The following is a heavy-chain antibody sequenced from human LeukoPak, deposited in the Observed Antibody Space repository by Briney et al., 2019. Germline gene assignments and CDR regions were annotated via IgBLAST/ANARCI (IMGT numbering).Heavy chain of an antibody. J-gene: IGHJ3*02. CDR3: ARHFDAFDI. Sequence: SETLSLTRTVSGGSFSGYYWSSIRQPPGKGLEWIGFIYYSGNTNYNPSLKSRVAISLATSKNQFSLTLSSVTAADTAVYYCARHFDAFDIWGPGTMVTVSS. CDR1: GGSFSGYY. V-gene: IGHV4-59*08. CDR2: IYYSGNT.